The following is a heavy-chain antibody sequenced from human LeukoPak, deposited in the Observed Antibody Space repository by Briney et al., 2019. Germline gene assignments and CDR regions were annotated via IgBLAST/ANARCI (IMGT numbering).Heavy chain of an antibody. Sequence: PSQTLSLTCTVSGGSISSGSYYWSWIRQPAGKGLEWIGRIYTSGSTNYNPSLKSRVTISVDTSKNQFSLKLSSVTAADTAVYYCARTTLGYYYDSSGQESYYFDYWGQGTLVTVSS. CDR3: ARTTLGYYYDSSGQESYYFDY. J-gene: IGHJ4*02. CDR1: GGSISSGSYY. CDR2: IYTSGST. V-gene: IGHV4-61*02. D-gene: IGHD3-22*01.